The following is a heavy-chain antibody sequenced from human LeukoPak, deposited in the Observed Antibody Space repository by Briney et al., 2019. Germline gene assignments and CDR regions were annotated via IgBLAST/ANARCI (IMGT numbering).Heavy chain of an antibody. V-gene: IGHV3-33*06. CDR2: IWYDGSNQ. D-gene: IGHD4-17*01. J-gene: IGHJ4*02. CDR3: VKSGPDFGDLPSEYYFDF. CDR1: GFSFSSYA. Sequence: GRSLRLSCAASGFSFSSYAMHWVRQAPGKGLEWVAVIWYDGSNQYYADSVRGRFTISRDNSKNTLHLQMNSLRAEDTAAYYCVKSGPDFGDLPSEYYFDFWGQGTLVTVS.